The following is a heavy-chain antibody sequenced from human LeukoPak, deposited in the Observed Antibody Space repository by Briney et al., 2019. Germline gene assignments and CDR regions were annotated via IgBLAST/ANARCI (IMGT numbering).Heavy chain of an antibody. J-gene: IGHJ4*02. CDR2: IIPIFGTA. Sequence: SVKVSCKASGGTFSSYAISWVRQAPGQGLEWMGGIIPIFGTANYAQKSQGRVTITADESTSTAYMELSSLRSEDTAVYYCSISEPPLYYFDYWGQGTLVTVSS. CDR1: GGTFSSYA. V-gene: IGHV1-69*13. D-gene: IGHD1-26*01. CDR3: SISEPPLYYFDY.